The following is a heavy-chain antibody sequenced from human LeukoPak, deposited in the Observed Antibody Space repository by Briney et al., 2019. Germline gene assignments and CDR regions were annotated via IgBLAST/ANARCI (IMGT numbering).Heavy chain of an antibody. CDR3: ARDLGVGATSSWFDP. CDR1: GFTVSSSY. Sequence: GGSLRLSCAASGFTVSSSYMSWVRQAPGKGLEWLAVMYSGGTTYYADSVKGRFTISRDNSKNTLYLQMNSLRAEDTAVYYCARDLGVGATSSWFDPWGQGTLVTVSS. D-gene: IGHD1-26*01. J-gene: IGHJ5*02. V-gene: IGHV3-53*01. CDR2: MYSGGTT.